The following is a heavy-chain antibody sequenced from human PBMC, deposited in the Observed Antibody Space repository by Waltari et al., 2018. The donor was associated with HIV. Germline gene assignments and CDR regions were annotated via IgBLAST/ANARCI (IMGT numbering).Heavy chain of an antibody. V-gene: IGHV3-7*01. CDR1: GVTFTHYW. J-gene: IGHJ6*02. CDR2: IKDDGSEK. D-gene: IGHD1-26*01. CDR3: ARIGTFPHNYAIDF. Sequence: EVQFMESGGGLVQPGGSLRIPCEASGVTFTHYWMSGVRQTPGKGLGGVAYIKDDGSEKYYMGSVKGRFTISRDNAKNSMFLQMNSLRAEDTAVYYCARIGTFPHNYAIDFWGQGTTVTVSS.